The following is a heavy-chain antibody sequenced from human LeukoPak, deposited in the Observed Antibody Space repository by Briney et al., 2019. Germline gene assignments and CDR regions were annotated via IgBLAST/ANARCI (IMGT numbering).Heavy chain of an antibody. D-gene: IGHD3-22*01. Sequence: GGSLRLSCAAPRFTLRSYWMSAVRQAPGKGLEWVANIKQDGSEKYYVDSVKGRFTISRDNAKNSLYLQMNSLRAEDTAVYYCARDETQYYNSSGYKGYWGQGTLVTVSS. CDR2: IKQDGSEK. CDR3: ARDETQYYNSSGYKGY. J-gene: IGHJ4*02. V-gene: IGHV3-7*01. CDR1: RFTLRSYW.